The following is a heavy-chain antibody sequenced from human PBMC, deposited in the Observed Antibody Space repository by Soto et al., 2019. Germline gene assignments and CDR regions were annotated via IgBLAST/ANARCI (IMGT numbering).Heavy chain of an antibody. J-gene: IGHJ6*02. D-gene: IGHD3-3*01. CDR3: VKDRATIFGVIWKYGMEV. CDR1: GFKFRSYG. CDR2: INESGGTT. Sequence: EEQLLESGGGLVEPGGSLRLSCVASGFKFRSYGMAWVRQAPGKGLEWVSDINESGGTTNYADSVRGRFAISRDNSRNTLDLLMNRLTPEATAVYYCVKDRATIFGVIWKYGMEVWGQGTTVYVSS. V-gene: IGHV3-23*01.